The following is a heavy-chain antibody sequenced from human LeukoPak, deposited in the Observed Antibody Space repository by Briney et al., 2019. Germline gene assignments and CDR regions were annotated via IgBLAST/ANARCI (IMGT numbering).Heavy chain of an antibody. Sequence: ASVKVSCKASGYTFTGYYMHWVRQAPGQGLEWMGWINPNSGGTNYAQKFQGRVTMTRDTSISTAYMELSGLRSDDTAVYYCARDDKIAVAGFDYWGQGTLVTVSS. CDR1: GYTFTGYY. D-gene: IGHD6-19*01. CDR2: INPNSGGT. V-gene: IGHV1-2*02. J-gene: IGHJ4*02. CDR3: ARDDKIAVAGFDY.